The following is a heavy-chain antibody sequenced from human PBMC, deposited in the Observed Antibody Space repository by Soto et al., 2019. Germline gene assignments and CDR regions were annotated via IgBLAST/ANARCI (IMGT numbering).Heavy chain of an antibody. CDR3: AVHYNWENDY. J-gene: IGHJ4*02. Sequence: QVQLQESGPGLVKPSETLSLTCTVSGGSVSSGSYYWSWIRQPPGKGLEWIGYIYYSGSTNYNPSIKRRVTISVDTSKNQFSLKLSSVTAADTAVYYCAVHYNWENDYWGQGTLVTVSS. CDR2: IYYSGST. CDR1: GGSVSSGSYY. D-gene: IGHD1-20*01. V-gene: IGHV4-61*01.